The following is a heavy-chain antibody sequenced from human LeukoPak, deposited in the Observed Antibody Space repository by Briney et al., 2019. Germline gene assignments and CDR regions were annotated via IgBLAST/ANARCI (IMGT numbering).Heavy chain of an antibody. Sequence: ASVKVSCKASGYIFTSYGISWVRQAPGQGLEWMGWISGYNGNTNYAQKFQGRVTMTIDTSTTTAYMELRSLRSDDTAVYYCARVYSPYANVLVRGDYWGQGTLVTVSS. D-gene: IGHD2-15*01. V-gene: IGHV1-18*01. J-gene: IGHJ4*02. CDR1: GYIFTSYG. CDR3: ARVYSPYANVLVRGDY. CDR2: ISGYNGNT.